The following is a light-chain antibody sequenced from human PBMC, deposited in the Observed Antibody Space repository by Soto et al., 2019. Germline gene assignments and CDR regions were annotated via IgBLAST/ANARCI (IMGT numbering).Light chain of an antibody. J-gene: IGKJ1*01. V-gene: IGKV1-5*03. CDR2: KAS. CDR3: QQYNSYWT. Sequence: DMQMTQSPSTLSASVGYRVTITCRASQSISSWLAWYQQKPGKAPKLLIYKASSLESGVPSRFSGSGSGTEFTLTISSLQPDDFTPYYCQQYNSYWTFGQGTKVEIK. CDR1: QSISSW.